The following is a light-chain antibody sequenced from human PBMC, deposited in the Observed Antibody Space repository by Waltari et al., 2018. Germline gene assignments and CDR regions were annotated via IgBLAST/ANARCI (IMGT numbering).Light chain of an antibody. CDR1: QTVLYSPNNQNF. CDR3: QQYCGIPLT. CDR2: WAS. V-gene: IGKV4-1*01. J-gene: IGKJ4*01. Sequence: DIVMTQSPDSLAVSLGERATINCESSQTVLYSPNNQNFLAWYQHKPGQPLQLLIYWASTRSSGVPDRFSGGGSGSRFTLTITSLQAEDVAVYYCQQYCGIPLTVGVGTKVVIK.